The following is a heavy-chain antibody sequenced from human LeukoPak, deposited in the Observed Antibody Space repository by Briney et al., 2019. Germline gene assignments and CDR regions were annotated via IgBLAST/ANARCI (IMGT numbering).Heavy chain of an antibody. Sequence: ASVKVSCKASGYTFTSYYMHWVRQAPGQGLEWMGIINPSGSSTSYAQKFQGRVTMTRDTSTSTAYMELRSLRSDDTAVYYRARDTAMIYGMDVWGQGTTVTVSS. CDR3: ARDTAMIYGMDV. CDR1: GYTFTSYY. J-gene: IGHJ6*02. V-gene: IGHV1-46*01. CDR2: INPSGSST. D-gene: IGHD5-18*01.